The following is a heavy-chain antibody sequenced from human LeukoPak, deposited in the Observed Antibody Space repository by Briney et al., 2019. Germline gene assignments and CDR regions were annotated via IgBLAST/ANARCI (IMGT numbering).Heavy chain of an antibody. CDR3: VITEYITRFVY. CDR2: IYPVDSTT. J-gene: IGHJ4*02. Sequence: GASLKISCQGAGSTFTSDCIGWVRQQPGKGREWVAIIYPVDSTTRYSPSFQGQVTISVDKSISTAYLQWRGLQASNTAMYNCVITEYITRFVYWGQRTRVTVS. CDR1: GSTFTSDC. D-gene: IGHD6-6*01. V-gene: IGHV5-51*01.